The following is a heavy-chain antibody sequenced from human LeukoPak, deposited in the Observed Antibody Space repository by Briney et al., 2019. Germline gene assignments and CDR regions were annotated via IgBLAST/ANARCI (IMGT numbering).Heavy chain of an antibody. D-gene: IGHD6-13*01. CDR3: ARLGCGIAAAGTCNWFDP. CDR1: GGSISSYY. V-gene: IGHV4-59*01. CDR2: INYSGST. J-gene: IGHJ5*02. Sequence: PSETLSLTCTVSGGSISSYYWSWIRQPPGKGLEWLGYINYSGSTNYNPSLKSRVTISVDTSKNQFSLKLSSVTAADTAVYYCARLGCGIAAAGTCNWFDPWGQGTLVTVSS.